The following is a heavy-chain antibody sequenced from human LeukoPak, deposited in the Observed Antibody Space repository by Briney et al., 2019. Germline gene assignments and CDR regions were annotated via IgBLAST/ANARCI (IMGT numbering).Heavy chain of an antibody. V-gene: IGHV4-39*01. D-gene: IGHD6-19*01. J-gene: IGHJ5*02. CDR1: GGSISSSSYY. Sequence: PSETLSLTCTVSGGSISSSSYYWVWIRQPPGKGLEWFGSIYYSGSTYYNPSLESRVTISVYTSKSQFSLKLSTVTAADTAVYYCARGIVQWLVPTDNWFDPWGQGTRVTVSS. CDR2: IYYSGST. CDR3: ARGIVQWLVPTDNWFDP.